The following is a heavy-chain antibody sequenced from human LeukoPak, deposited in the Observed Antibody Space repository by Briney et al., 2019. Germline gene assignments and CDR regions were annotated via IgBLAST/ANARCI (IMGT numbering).Heavy chain of an antibody. Sequence: GGSLRLSCAASGFTFSDYYTSWIRQAPGKGLEWVSYISTSGITIHHEDSVKSRLTISRDNDKNSLYLQMNSLRAEDTAVYYCARAGTYYYGSGHDYWGQGTLVTVSS. CDR1: GFTFSDYY. CDR3: ARAGTYYYGSGHDY. D-gene: IGHD3-10*01. J-gene: IGHJ4*02. CDR2: ISTSGITI. V-gene: IGHV3-11*04.